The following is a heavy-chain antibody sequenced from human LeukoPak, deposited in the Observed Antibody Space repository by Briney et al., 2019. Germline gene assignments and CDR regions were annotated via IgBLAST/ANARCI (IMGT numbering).Heavy chain of an antibody. V-gene: IGHV4-59*01. CDR1: GGSISGYY. J-gene: IGHJ4*02. D-gene: IGHD1-26*01. CDR3: AKFGAYCFDY. Sequence: SETLSLTCTVSGGSISGYYWSWIRQPPEKGLECIGYIHYTGTTHYNPSLKSRLTIAVDTSKNPFSLKLTSVTAADTAVYYCAKFGAYCFDYWGQGTLVTVSS. CDR2: IHYTGTT.